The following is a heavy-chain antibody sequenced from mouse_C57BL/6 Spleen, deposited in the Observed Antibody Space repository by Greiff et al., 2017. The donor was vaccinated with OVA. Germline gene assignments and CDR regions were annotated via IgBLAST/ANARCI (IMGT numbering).Heavy chain of an antibody. CDR2: IYPGNSDT. CDR3: TKDYYGNYYAMDY. CDR1: GYTFTSYW. J-gene: IGHJ4*01. D-gene: IGHD1-1*01. Sequence: EVKVVESGTVLARPGASVKMSCKTSGYTFTSYWMHWVKQRPGQGLEWIGAIYPGNSDTSYNQKFKGKAKLTAVTSASTAYMELSSLTNEDSAVYYCTKDYYGNYYAMDYWGQGTSVTVSS. V-gene: IGHV1-5*01.